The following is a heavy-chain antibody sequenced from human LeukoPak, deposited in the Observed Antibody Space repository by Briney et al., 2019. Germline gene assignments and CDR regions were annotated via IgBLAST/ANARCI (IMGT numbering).Heavy chain of an antibody. Sequence: PSETLSLTCTVSGGSISDYYWSWIRQPPGKGLEYIGHIYYSESTNYNPSLKSRVTILVDTSKNQFSLRLSSVTAADTAIYYCARRGYCSGGSCYSFDYWGQGTLVTVSS. D-gene: IGHD2-15*01. V-gene: IGHV4-59*08. CDR2: IYYSEST. CDR3: ARRGYCSGGSCYSFDY. CDR1: GGSISDYY. J-gene: IGHJ4*02.